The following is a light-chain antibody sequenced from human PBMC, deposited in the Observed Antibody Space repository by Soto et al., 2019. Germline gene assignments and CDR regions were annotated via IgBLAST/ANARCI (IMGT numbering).Light chain of an antibody. V-gene: IGLV2-14*01. CDR3: SSYTSSRTVL. CDR2: EVT. CDR1: SSDVGGYNY. Sequence: QSALTQPASVSGSLGQSITISCTGTSSDVGGYNYVSWYQQHPGKDTKVVIFEVTKLPSGVSSRFSGSKSGNTASLTVSGLQAEDEGDYYCSSYTSSRTVLFGGGPKLTVL. J-gene: IGLJ2*01.